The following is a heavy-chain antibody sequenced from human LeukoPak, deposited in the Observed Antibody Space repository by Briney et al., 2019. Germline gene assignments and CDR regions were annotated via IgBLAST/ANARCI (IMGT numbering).Heavy chain of an antibody. D-gene: IGHD5-24*01. CDR2: IYYSGSS. CDR3: ARHRSGWLQSSFDY. CDR1: GGSISSSSSY. V-gene: IGHV4-39*01. J-gene: IGHJ4*02. Sequence: SETLSLTCSVSGGSISSSSSYWGWIRQPPGKGLEWFGSIYYSGSSFDNPALKSRVTISVDTSKNQCSLKLSSVTAADTAVYYCARHRSGWLQSSFDYWGQGTLVTVSS.